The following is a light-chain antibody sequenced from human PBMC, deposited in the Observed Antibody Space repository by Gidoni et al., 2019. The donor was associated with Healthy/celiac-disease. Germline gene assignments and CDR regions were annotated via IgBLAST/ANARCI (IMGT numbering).Light chain of an antibody. CDR2: SKN. CDR1: SLRSYY. CDR3: NYRDSSGNHPL. J-gene: IGLJ2*01. Sequence: SSQLTQDPAVSVALGQTGMTTCQGDSLRSYYASCYQQMPAQATVLVIYSKNNRPSGIPNRFSGSSSGKTASLTIAGDEEEDEDYYYCNYRDSSGNHPLFGGGTKLTVL. V-gene: IGLV3-19*01.